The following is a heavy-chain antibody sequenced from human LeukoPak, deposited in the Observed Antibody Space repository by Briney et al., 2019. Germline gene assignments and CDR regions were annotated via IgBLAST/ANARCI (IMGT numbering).Heavy chain of an antibody. CDR3: ARGGGGQWLVNRYYFDY. J-gene: IGHJ4*02. CDR2: IIPIFGTA. Sequence: GSSVKVSCKASGGTFSSYAISWVRQAPGQGLEWMGGIIPIFGTANYAQKFQGRVTITTDESTSTAYMELSSLRSEDTAVYYCARGGGGQWLVNRYYFDYWGQGTLVTVSS. CDR1: GGTFSSYA. D-gene: IGHD6-19*01. V-gene: IGHV1-69*05.